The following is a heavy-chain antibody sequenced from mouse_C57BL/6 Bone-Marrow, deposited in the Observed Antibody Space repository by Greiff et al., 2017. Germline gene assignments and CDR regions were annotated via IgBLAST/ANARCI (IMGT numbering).Heavy chain of an antibody. CDR2: IDPSDSYI. V-gene: IGHV1-69*01. CDR3: AREFAY. Sequence: VQLQQPGAELVMPGASVKLSCKASGYTFTSYWMHWVKQRPGQGLEWIGEIDPSDSYINYNQKFKGKSTLTVDKSSSTAYMQLSSLTSEDSAVYYCAREFAYWGQGTLVTVSA. CDR1: GYTFTSYW. J-gene: IGHJ3*01.